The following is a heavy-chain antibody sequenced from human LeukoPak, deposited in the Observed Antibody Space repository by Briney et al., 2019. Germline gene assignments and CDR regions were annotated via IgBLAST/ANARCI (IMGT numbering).Heavy chain of an antibody. CDR1: GFVFRNYF. D-gene: IGHD3-3*01. CDR2: IKNDGSEK. CDR3: ATDRGWRTSGYYLYYFEY. Sequence: GGSLRLTCAASGFVFRNYFMSWVRQAPGKGLEWVASIKNDGSEKYYVDSVRGRYTISRDNTKNSLYLQMSSLRAEDTAVYYCATDRGWRTSGYYLYYFEYWGQGTLVTFSS. J-gene: IGHJ4*02. V-gene: IGHV3-7*01.